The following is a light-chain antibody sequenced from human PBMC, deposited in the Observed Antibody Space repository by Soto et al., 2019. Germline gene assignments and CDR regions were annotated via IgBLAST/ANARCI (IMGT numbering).Light chain of an antibody. Sequence: QSVLTQPRSVSGSPGQSVTISCTGTSSDVGGYNYVSWYQQHPGKAPKLMIYDVSKRPSGVPDRFSGSKSGNTASLTISGLQAEDEADYYCCSDAGRGVFGGGTKLTVL. CDR3: CSDAGRGV. V-gene: IGLV2-11*01. J-gene: IGLJ2*01. CDR1: SSDVGGYNY. CDR2: DVS.